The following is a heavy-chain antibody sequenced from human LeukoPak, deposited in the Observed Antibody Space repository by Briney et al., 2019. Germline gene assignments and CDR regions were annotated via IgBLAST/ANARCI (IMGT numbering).Heavy chain of an antibody. V-gene: IGHV5-51*01. CDR1: GYSFTSYW. CDR3: ARGYFDWLLPFDY. J-gene: IGHJ4*02. Sequence: GESLKISCKGSGYSFTSYWIGWVRQMPGKGLEWMGIIYPGDSDTGYSPSFQGQVTISADKSISTAYLQWSSLKASDTAMYYCARGYFDWLLPFDYWGQGTLVTVSS. D-gene: IGHD3-9*01. CDR2: IYPGDSDT.